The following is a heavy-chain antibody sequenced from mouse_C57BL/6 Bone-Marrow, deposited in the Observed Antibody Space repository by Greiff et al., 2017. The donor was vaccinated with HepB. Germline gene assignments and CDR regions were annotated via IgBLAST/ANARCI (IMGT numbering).Heavy chain of an antibody. CDR3: AGALYGKGAMCC. J-gene: IGHJ4*01. D-gene: IGHD2-10*02. Sequence: VKLQESGPGLVKPSQSLFLTCSITGFPITSGYYWILIRQSPGKPLEWMGYITHSGETFYNPSLQSPISITRETSKNQFFLQLNSMTTEYTAMYYCAGALYGKGAMCCWGQRPSVTVSS. V-gene: IGHV12-3*01. CDR1: GFPITSGYY. CDR2: ITHSGET.